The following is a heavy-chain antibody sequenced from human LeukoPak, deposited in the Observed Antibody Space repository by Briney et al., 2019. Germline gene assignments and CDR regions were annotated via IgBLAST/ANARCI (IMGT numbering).Heavy chain of an antibody. D-gene: IGHD6-13*01. CDR2: ISYDGSNK. Sequence: PGGSLRLSCAASGFTFSSYAMHWVRQAPGKGLEWVAVISYDGSNKYYADSVKGRFTISRDNSKNTLHLQMNTLGAEDTAVYYCASRIATAGSVDYWGQGTLVTVSS. V-gene: IGHV3-30*14. J-gene: IGHJ4*02. CDR3: ASRIATAGSVDY. CDR1: GFTFSSYA.